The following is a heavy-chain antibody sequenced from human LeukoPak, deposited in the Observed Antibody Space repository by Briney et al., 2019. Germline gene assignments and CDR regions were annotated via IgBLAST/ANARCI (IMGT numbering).Heavy chain of an antibody. Sequence: GGSLRLSCAASGFTFSSYAMSWVRQAPGKGLEWVSAISGSGGSTYHADSVKGRFTISRDNSKNTLYLQMNSLRSEDTAVYYCARDLAGYYYYYGMDVWGQGTTVTVSS. CDR3: ARDLAGYYYYYGMDV. V-gene: IGHV3-23*01. CDR1: GFTFSSYA. J-gene: IGHJ6*02. CDR2: ISGSGGST.